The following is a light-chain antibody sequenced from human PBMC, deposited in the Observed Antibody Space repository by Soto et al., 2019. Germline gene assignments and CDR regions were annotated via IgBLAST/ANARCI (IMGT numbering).Light chain of an antibody. CDR2: AAS. CDR1: QGISSY. V-gene: IGKV1-9*01. CDR3: HQRQYWPPIT. Sequence: DIQLTQSPSFLSASVGDRVTITCRASQGISSYLAWYQQKPGKAPKLLIYAASTLQSGVPSRFSGSGSGTEFTLTISSLQPEDFAVYYCHQRQYWPPITFGQGTRLEIK. J-gene: IGKJ5*01.